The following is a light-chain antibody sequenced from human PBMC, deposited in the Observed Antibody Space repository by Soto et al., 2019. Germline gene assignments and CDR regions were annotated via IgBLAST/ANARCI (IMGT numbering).Light chain of an antibody. CDR1: QSVSSSY. CDR2: GAS. V-gene: IGKV3-20*01. J-gene: IGKJ5*01. Sequence: EIVLTQSPGTLSLSPGERAPLSCRASQSVSSSYLAWYQQNPGQAPRLLIYGASSRATGIPNRFSGSGSGTDFTLTISRLEPEDFAVYYCQQYGNSPITFGQGTRLEIK. CDR3: QQYGNSPIT.